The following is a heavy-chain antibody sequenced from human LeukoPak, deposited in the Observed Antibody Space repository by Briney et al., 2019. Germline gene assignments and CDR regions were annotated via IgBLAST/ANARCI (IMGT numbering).Heavy chain of an antibody. CDR2: ISAYSGNT. Sequence: ASVKVSCKASGYTFTSYGTSWVRQAPGQGLEWMAWISAYSGNTKYAQKIQGRVTMTTDTSTSTAYMELRSLRSDDTAVYYCARDAVSTVTAGGIDYWGQGTLATVSS. J-gene: IGHJ4*02. V-gene: IGHV1-18*01. CDR1: GYTFTSYG. CDR3: ARDAVSTVTAGGIDY. D-gene: IGHD2-21*02.